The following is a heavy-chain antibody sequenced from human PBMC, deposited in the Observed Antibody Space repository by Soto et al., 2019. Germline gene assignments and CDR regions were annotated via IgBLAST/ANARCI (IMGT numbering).Heavy chain of an antibody. Sequence: ASVKVSCKASGYTFTSYDINWVRQATGQGLEWMGWMNPNSGNTGYAQEFQGRVTMTRNTSISTAYMELSSLRSEDTAVYYCARGKDSSGWYLEDAFDIWGQGTMVTVSS. D-gene: IGHD6-19*01. V-gene: IGHV1-8*01. CDR1: GYTFTSYD. J-gene: IGHJ3*02. CDR3: ARGKDSSGWYLEDAFDI. CDR2: MNPNSGNT.